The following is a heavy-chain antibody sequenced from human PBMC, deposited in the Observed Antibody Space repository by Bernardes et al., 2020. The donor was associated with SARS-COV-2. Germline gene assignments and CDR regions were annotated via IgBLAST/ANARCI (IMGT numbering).Heavy chain of an antibody. CDR3: AKGPNTGTINGMDV. CDR1: GFKFNTYA. Sequence: GGSLRLSCAASGFKFNTYAMAWIRRAPGKGLKWVSSMTGNGDWTFYADSVKGRFTISRDNSKNVLFLQMNRLRTEDTAVYYCAKGPNTGTINGMDVWGQGTTVAVSS. CDR2: MTGNGDWT. J-gene: IGHJ6*02. D-gene: IGHD4-17*01. V-gene: IGHV3-23*01.